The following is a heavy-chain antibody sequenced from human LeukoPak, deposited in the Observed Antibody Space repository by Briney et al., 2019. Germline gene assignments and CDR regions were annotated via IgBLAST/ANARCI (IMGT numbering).Heavy chain of an antibody. D-gene: IGHD5-24*01. CDR2: ITPSGGT. J-gene: IGHJ4*02. CDR3: ARDRYGDGFAHLDY. Sequence: ASVKVSCKASGYTFTSYAIHWVRQAPGQELERMGWITPSGGTNYPQKFQGRVAITWDTSITTAYMDLSRLTSDDTAVYYCARDRYGDGFAHLDYWGQGALVTVSS. CDR1: GYTFTSYA. V-gene: IGHV1-2*02.